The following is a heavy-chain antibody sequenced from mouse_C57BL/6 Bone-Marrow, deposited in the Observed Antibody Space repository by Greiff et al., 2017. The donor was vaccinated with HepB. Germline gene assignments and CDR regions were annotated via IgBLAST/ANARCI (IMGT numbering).Heavy chain of an antibody. V-gene: IGHV14-1*01. D-gene: IGHD2-12*01. CDR3: TTWILLYPYYFDF. CDR1: GFNIKDYY. Sequence: VQLQQSGAELVRPGASVKLSCTASGFNIKDYYMHWVKQRPEQGLEWIGRIDPEDGDTEYAPKFQGKATMTADTSSNTAYLQLSSLTSEDTAVYYCTTWILLYPYYFDFWGRGTTLTVAS. J-gene: IGHJ2*01. CDR2: IDPEDGDT.